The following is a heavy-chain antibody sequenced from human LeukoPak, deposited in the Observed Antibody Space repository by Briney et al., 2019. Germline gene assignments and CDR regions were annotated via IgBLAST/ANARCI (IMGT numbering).Heavy chain of an antibody. Sequence: PGGSLSLSRAASKFTFSSYWMSWVRQAPGKGLEWVAYMNQLGNEKNYVDSVKGRFTISRDNAKNSLYLQMNSLGAEDTAVYYCARGTYYYEFWGQGTLVTVSS. CDR2: MNQLGNEK. CDR3: ARGTYYYEF. CDR1: KFTFSSYW. J-gene: IGHJ4*02. D-gene: IGHD3-16*01. V-gene: IGHV3-7*04.